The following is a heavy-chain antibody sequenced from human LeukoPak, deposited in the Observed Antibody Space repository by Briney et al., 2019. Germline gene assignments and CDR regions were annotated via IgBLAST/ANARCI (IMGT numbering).Heavy chain of an antibody. J-gene: IGHJ4*02. CDR1: VYAFTSYG. D-gene: IGHD1-26*01. CDR3: ARERYSGSYYY. V-gene: IGHV1-18*01. Sequence: ASVKVSCKASVYAFTSYGISWVRQAPGQGLEWMGWISAYNGNTNYAQKLQGRVTMTTDTSTSTAYMELRSLRSDDTAVYYCARERYSGSYYYWGQGTLVTVSS. CDR2: ISAYNGNT.